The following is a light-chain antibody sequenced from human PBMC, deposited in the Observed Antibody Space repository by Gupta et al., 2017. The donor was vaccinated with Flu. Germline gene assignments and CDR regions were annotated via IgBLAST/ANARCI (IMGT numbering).Light chain of an antibody. V-gene: IGKV3-20*01. CDR1: QRIDSRY. CDR2: GTS. J-gene: IGKJ1*01. CDR3: QQYSNIPQT. Sequence: EIVLTQSPGTLSLSRGERATLSCRASQRIDSRYLAWYQQNPGQSPRLLIYGTSNRATGIPDRFTGSGSGTDFTLTISRLEPEDFAVYYCQQYSNIPQTFGQGTKVEIK.